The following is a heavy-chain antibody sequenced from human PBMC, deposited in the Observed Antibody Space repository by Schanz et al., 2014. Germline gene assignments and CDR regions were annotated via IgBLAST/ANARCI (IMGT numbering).Heavy chain of an antibody. J-gene: IGHJ6*02. CDR2: IDRDGSRT. V-gene: IGHV3-74*01. Sequence: EVQLVESGGGLVQPGGSLRLSCAASTFTFSSYWMHWVRQAPGKGLVWVSRIDRDGSRTNYADSVKGRFTISRDNAKXXXYLQMNSLGVEXXXXXXCARGGYSYGSGYYAMDVWGQGTAVTVSS. CDR3: ARGGYSYGSGYYAMDV. CDR1: TFTFSSYW. D-gene: IGHD5-18*01.